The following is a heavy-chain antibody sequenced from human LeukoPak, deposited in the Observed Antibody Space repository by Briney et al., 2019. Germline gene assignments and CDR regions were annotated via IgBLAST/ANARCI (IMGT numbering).Heavy chain of an antibody. V-gene: IGHV4-59*08. D-gene: IGHD2-2*01. CDR3: ARTPDYCTSTACYADYYYGMDV. J-gene: IGHJ6*02. CDR2: IYYSGST. CDR1: GDSISSYY. Sequence: TSETLSLTCTVSGDSISSYYWSWIRQPPGKGLEWIGCIYYSGSTNYSPSLKSRVTISVDIPKNRVSLRLSSVTAADTAVYYCARTPDYCTSTACYADYYYGMDVWGPGATVTVSS.